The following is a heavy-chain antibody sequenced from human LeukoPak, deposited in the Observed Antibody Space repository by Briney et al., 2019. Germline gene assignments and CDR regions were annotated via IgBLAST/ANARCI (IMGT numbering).Heavy chain of an antibody. J-gene: IGHJ6*02. V-gene: IGHV3-49*04. CDR2: IRSKAYGGTT. CDR3: TRGPILLWIHNGMDV. D-gene: IGHD2/OR15-2a*01. Sequence: GGSLRLSCFASGFIFGDHAMSWVRQAPGKGLEWVGFIRSKAYGGTTAYAASVEVRFTISRDDSRGIAYLQMNSLKTEDTEFYYCTRGPILLWIHNGMDVWGQGTTVTVSS. CDR1: GFIFGDHA.